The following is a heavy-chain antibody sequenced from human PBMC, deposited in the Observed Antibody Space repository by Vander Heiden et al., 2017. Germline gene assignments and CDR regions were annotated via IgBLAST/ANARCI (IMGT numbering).Heavy chain of an antibody. V-gene: IGHV4-39*01. CDR1: GGSISGSGYY. D-gene: IGHD3-22*01. CDR2: INYSGST. Sequence: QLQLQESGPGLVKPSETLSLTCFVSGGSISGSGYYWGWIRQAPGKGLEWIGSINYSGSTKYSPSLKSRVTISVDTSKNQFSLILSSVTAADTAVYYCATLTYYYDSSGYYYPIYWGQGALVTVSS. CDR3: ATLTYYYDSSGYYYPIY. J-gene: IGHJ4*02.